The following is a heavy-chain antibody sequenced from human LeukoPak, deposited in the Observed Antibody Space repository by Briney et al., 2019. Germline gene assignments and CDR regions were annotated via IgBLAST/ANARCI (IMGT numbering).Heavy chain of an antibody. D-gene: IGHD4-23*01. CDR1: GFTVSGNY. CDR3: ARRAGGYSHPYDY. CDR2: IYSGGTT. V-gene: IGHV3-53*01. Sequence: GRSLRLSCAVSGFTVSGNYMSWVRQAPGKGLEWVSLIYSGGTTYYADSVKGRFTISRDNSKNTLYLQMTSLRAEDTAVYYCARRAGGYSHPYDYWGQGILVTVSS. J-gene: IGHJ4*02.